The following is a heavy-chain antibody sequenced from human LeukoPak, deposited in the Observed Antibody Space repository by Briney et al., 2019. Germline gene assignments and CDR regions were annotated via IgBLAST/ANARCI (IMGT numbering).Heavy chain of an antibody. CDR3: AKDIVVVPAAVDY. CDR2: IWYDGSNK. J-gene: IGHJ4*02. D-gene: IGHD2-2*01. CDR1: GFTFSSYG. V-gene: IGHV3-33*06. Sequence: GGSLRLSCAASGFTFSSYGMHRVRQAPGKGLEWVAVIWYDGSNKYYADSVKGRFTIPRDNSKNTLYLQMNSLRAEDTAVYYCAKDIVVVPAAVDYWGQGTLVTVSS.